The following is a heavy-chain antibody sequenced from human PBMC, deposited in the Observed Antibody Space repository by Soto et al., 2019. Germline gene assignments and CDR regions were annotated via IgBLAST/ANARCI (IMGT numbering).Heavy chain of an antibody. V-gene: IGHV3-9*01. CDR1: GFTFDDYA. CDR2: ISWNSGSI. CDR3: AKDMRSRVYSSSEIDY. D-gene: IGHD6-6*01. Sequence: GGSLRLSCAASGFTFDDYAMHWVRQAPGKGLEWASGISWNSGSIGYADSVKGRLTISRDNAKNSLYLQMNSLRAEDTALYYCAKDMRSRVYSSSEIDYWGQGTLVTVSS. J-gene: IGHJ4*02.